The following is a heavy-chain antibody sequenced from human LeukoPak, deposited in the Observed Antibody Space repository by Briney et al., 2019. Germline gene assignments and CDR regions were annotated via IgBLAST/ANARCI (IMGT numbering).Heavy chain of an antibody. J-gene: IGHJ4*02. V-gene: IGHV1-2*02. D-gene: IGHD6-13*01. CDR3: ARGPQTLYSSSWYFLFDY. CDR1: GYTFTGYY. Sequence: ASVKVFCKASGYTFTGYYMHWVRQAPGQGLEWMGWINPNSGGTNYAQKFQGRVTMTRDTSISTAYMELSRLRSDDTAVYYCARGPQTLYSSSWYFLFDYWGQGTLVTVSS. CDR2: INPNSGGT.